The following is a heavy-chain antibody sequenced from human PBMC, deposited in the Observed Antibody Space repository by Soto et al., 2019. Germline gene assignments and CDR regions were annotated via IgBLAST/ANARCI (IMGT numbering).Heavy chain of an antibody. V-gene: IGHV1-69*01. J-gene: IGHJ4*02. CDR2: IIPIFGTA. Sequence: VQLVQSGAEVKKPGSSVKVSCKASGGTFSSYAISWVRQAPGQGLEWMGGIIPIFGTANYAQKFQGRVTITADESTSTAYMELSSLRSEDTAVYYCAEARRIAAAGTLDYFDYWGQGTLVTVSS. CDR3: AEARRIAAAGTLDYFDY. CDR1: GGTFSSYA. D-gene: IGHD6-13*01.